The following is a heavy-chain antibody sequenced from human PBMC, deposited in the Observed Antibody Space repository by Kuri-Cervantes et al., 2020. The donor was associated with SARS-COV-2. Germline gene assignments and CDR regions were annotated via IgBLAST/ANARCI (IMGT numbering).Heavy chain of an antibody. CDR2: IKQDGSEK. Sequence: GESLKISCAASGFTFSSYWMSWVRQAPGKGLEWVANIKQDGSEKYYVDSVKGRFTISRDNAKNSLYLQMNSLRAEDTAVYYCARDARRDEGYYFDYWGQGTLVTVSS. J-gene: IGHJ4*02. CDR3: ARDARRDEGYYFDY. V-gene: IGHV3-7*01. CDR1: GFTFSSYW. D-gene: IGHD5-24*01.